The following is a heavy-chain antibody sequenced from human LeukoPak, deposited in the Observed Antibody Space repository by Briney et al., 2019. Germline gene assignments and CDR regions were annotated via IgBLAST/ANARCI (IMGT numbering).Heavy chain of an antibody. J-gene: IGHJ4*02. V-gene: IGHV4-34*01. CDR2: INHSGST. Sequence: SETLSLTCAVYGGSFSGYYWSWIRQPPGKGLEWIGEINHSGSTNYNPSLKSRVTVSVDTSKNQFSLKLSSVTAADTAVYYCARKFCSSTSCYPDYWGQGTLVTVSS. CDR1: GGSFSGYY. CDR3: ARKFCSSTSCYPDY. D-gene: IGHD2-2*01.